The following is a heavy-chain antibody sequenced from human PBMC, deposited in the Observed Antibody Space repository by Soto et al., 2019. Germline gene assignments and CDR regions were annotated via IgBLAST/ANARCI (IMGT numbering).Heavy chain of an antibody. Sequence: MQLVQSGPEVKKPGTSVKVSCKASGFTFSTSAVQWVRQARGQRPEWMGWIVGGSGNTNYAQNSQERVIITRDMYTSTVYMELSSLRSDDTAVYLCAARRSGLYAMDVWGQGTTVTVSS. J-gene: IGHJ6*02. D-gene: IGHD1-26*01. CDR1: GFTFSTSA. V-gene: IGHV1-58*01. CDR3: AARRSGLYAMDV. CDR2: IVGGSGNT.